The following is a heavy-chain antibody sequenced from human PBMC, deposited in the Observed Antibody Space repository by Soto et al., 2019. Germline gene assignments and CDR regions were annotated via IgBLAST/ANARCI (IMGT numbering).Heavy chain of an antibody. CDR1: GGSISSGGYY. J-gene: IGHJ6*02. CDR3: ARGWLVVVPAAIDYGMDV. V-gene: IGHV4-31*03. D-gene: IGHD2-2*01. CDR2: IYHSGST. Sequence: SETLSLTCTVSGGSISSGGYYWTWIRHYPGKGLEWIGYIYHSGSTYYNPSLKNRVSISVDTSKNQISLKVSSVTAADTAVYYCARGWLVVVPAAIDYGMDVWGQGTTVTVSS.